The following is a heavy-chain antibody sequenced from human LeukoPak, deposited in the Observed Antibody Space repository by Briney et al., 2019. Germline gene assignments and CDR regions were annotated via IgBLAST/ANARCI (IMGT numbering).Heavy chain of an antibody. CDR1: GGTFSSYA. D-gene: IGHD2-2*02. CDR3: ASGTLDCSSASCYRYDY. J-gene: IGHJ4*02. V-gene: IGHV1-69*05. Sequence: GSSVKVSCKASGGTFSSYAISWVRQAPRQGLEWMGGIIPIFGTANYAQKFQGRVTITTDESTSTAYMELSSLRSEDTAVYYCASGTLDCSSASCYRYDYWGQGTLVTVSS. CDR2: IIPIFGTA.